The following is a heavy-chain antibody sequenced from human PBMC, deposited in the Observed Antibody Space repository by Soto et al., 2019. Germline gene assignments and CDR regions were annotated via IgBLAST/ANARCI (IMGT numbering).Heavy chain of an antibody. V-gene: IGHV1-3*01. Sequence: ASVKVSCKASGYTFTSYAMHWVRQAPGQRLEWMGWINAGNGNTKYSQKFQGRVTITRDTSASTAYMELSSLRSEDTAVYYCARLNQLGGYYSYGMDFWGQGTTVTVSS. CDR2: INAGNGNT. CDR3: ARLNQLGGYYSYGMDF. J-gene: IGHJ6*02. D-gene: IGHD6-6*01. CDR1: GYTFTSYA.